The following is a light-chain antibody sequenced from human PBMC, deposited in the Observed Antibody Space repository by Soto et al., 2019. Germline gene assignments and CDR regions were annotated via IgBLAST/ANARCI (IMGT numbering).Light chain of an antibody. CDR1: SSDVGGYNY. Sequence: QSLLTHPASLSGSPGQSVTISCTGTSSDVGGYNYVSWYQQHPGKAPKLMIYEVSNRPSGVSNRFSGSKSGNTASLTISGLQAEDEADYYCSSYTSSSTSCVFGTGTKVTVL. CDR2: EVS. V-gene: IGLV2-14*01. CDR3: SSYTSSSTSCV. J-gene: IGLJ1*01.